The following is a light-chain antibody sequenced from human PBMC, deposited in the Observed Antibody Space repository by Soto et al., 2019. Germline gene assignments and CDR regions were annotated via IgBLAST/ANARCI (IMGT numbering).Light chain of an antibody. CDR2: SND. V-gene: IGLV1-44*01. CDR1: PSNLGSNA. CDR3: AAWDDSLNGYV. J-gene: IGLJ1*01. Sequence: QSVLTQPPSASGTPGQRVTISCSGSPSNLGSNAVNWYQQVPGTAPKLLIFSNDQRPSGVPDRFSASKSGISASLAISGLQSEDEADYSCAAWDDSLNGYVFTTGTKVTVL.